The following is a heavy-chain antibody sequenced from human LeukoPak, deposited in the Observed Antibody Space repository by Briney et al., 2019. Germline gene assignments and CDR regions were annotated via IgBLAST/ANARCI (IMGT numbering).Heavy chain of an antibody. CDR2: IWYGGSNK. CDR3: ARGDYYDSSGPLDY. D-gene: IGHD3-22*01. V-gene: IGHV3-33*08. Sequence: GGSLRLSCAASGFTFSSYGMHWVRQAPGKGLEWVAVIWYGGSNKYYADSVKGRSTISRDNSKNTLYLQMNSLRAEDTAVYYCARGDYYDSSGPLDYWGQGTLVTVSS. CDR1: GFTFSSYG. J-gene: IGHJ4*02.